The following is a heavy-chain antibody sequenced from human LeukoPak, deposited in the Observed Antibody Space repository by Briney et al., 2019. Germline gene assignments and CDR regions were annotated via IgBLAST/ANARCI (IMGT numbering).Heavy chain of an antibody. CDR3: ARDHDILTGYYIGAFDI. D-gene: IGHD3-9*01. CDR1: GYTFTSYY. Sequence: ASVKVSCKASGYTFTSYYMHWVRQAPGQGLEWMGIINPSGGSTSYAQKFQGRVTMTRDMSTSTVYMELSSLRSEDTAVYYCARDHDILTGYYIGAFDIWGQGTMVTVSS. CDR2: INPSGGST. J-gene: IGHJ3*02. V-gene: IGHV1-46*01.